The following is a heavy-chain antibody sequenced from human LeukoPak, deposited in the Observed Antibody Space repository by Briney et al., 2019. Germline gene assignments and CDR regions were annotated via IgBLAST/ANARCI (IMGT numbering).Heavy chain of an antibody. J-gene: IGHJ4*02. V-gene: IGHV3-21*01. CDR3: ARRLRTTWFDY. Sequence: GGSLRLSCAASGFTFSSYSMNWVRQAPGKGLEWVSSISSSSSYIHYADSVKGRFTISRDNAKNSLYLQMNSLRAEDTAVYYCARRLRTTWFDYWGQGTLVTVSS. D-gene: IGHD1-7*01. CDR2: ISSSSSYI. CDR1: GFTFSSYS.